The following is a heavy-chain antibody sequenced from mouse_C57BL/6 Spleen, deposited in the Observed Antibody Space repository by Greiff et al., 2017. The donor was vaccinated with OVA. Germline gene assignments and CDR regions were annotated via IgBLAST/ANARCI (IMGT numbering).Heavy chain of an antibody. CDR2: IDPSDSYT. CDR1: GYTFTSYW. CDR3: AKRDYGSSTWFAY. D-gene: IGHD1-1*01. J-gene: IGHJ3*01. V-gene: IGHV1-69*01. Sequence: QVQLQQPGAELVMPGASVKLSCKASGYTFTSYWMHWVKQRPGQGLEWIGEIDPSDSYTNYNQKFKGKSTLTVDKSSSTAYMQLSRLTSEDSADYYGAKRDYGSSTWFAYWGQGTLVTVSA.